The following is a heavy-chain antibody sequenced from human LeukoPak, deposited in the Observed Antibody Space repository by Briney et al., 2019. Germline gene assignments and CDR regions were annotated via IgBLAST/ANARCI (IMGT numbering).Heavy chain of an antibody. CDR3: ARVSEGYSYGPGVFDY. Sequence: SETLSLTCTVFGGSISSSSHYWGWIRQPPGKGLEWIGSISYSGSTYYDPSLKSRVTISVDTSKNQFSLKLSSVTAADTAVYYCARVSEGYSYGPGVFDYWGQGTLVTVSS. CDR2: ISYSGST. V-gene: IGHV4-39*07. J-gene: IGHJ4*02. CDR1: GGSISSSSHY. D-gene: IGHD5-18*01.